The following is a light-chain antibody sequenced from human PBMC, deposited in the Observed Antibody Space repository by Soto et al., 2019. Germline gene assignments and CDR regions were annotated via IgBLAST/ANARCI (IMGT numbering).Light chain of an antibody. J-gene: IGKJ3*01. CDR2: AAT. CDR1: QRIGTY. V-gene: IGKV1-39*01. CDR3: QHTYGVPFT. Sequence: DIQMTQSPSSLSASVGDRVTITCRASQRIGTYLNWYLQKPGKAPQLLIFAATSLQSGVSPRFSGSGSGTDFALTISSLQPEDLATYFCQHTYGVPFTFCPGTKGGIK.